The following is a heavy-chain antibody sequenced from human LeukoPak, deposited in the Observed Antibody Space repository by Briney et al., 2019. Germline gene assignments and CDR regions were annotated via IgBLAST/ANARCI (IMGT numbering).Heavy chain of an antibody. CDR2: ISGSGSST. D-gene: IGHD1-26*01. CDR3: AKGGSYAPLDY. Sequence: GGSLRLSCAASGFTFSSSAMTWVRQAPGKGLEWVSAISGSGSSTIYTDSVKDRSTISRDNSKNTLYLQMDSLRAEDTAVYYCAKGGSYAPLDYWGQGTLVTVSS. J-gene: IGHJ4*02. V-gene: IGHV3-23*01. CDR1: GFTFSSSA.